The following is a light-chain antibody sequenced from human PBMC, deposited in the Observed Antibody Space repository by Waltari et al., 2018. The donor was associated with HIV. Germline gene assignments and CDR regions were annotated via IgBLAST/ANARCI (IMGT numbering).Light chain of an antibody. CDR3: QQDYKTPPT. CDR1: RRVLYTSKKQNY. V-gene: IGKV4-1*01. CDR2: GAS. Sequence: DIVIAQDPASLAVSPGEGATINCKSSRRVLYTSKKQNYFAWYPQKPGQPPKLLIYGASTRASGVPDRFSGSGSGTDFTLTIRSLQAEDVAVYYCQQDYKTPPTFGQGTRLEVK. J-gene: IGKJ2*01.